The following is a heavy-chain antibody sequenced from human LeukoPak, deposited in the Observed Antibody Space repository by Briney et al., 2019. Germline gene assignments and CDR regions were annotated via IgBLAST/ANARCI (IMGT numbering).Heavy chain of an antibody. J-gene: IGHJ3*01. Sequence: GGSLRLSCAASGFTFSSYAMHWVRQAPGKGLEWVAVISYDGSNKYYADSVKGRFTISRDNSKNTLYLQMNSLRAEDTAVYYCARRLPIAGGSSHAFNVWGQGTMVTVSS. CDR3: ARRLPIAGGSSHAFNV. CDR1: GFTFSSYA. CDR2: ISYDGSNK. D-gene: IGHD6-13*01. V-gene: IGHV3-30-3*01.